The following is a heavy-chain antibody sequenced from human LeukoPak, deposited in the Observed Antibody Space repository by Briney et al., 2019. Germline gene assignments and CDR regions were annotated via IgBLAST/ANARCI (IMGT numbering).Heavy chain of an antibody. CDR3: ARLRTTVTTFWYFDL. V-gene: IGHV5-51*01. J-gene: IGHJ2*01. Sequence: GEFLKISCKGSGYSFTSYWIGWVRQMPGKVLEWMGIIYPGDSDTRYSPSFQGQVTISADKSISTAYLQWSSLKASDTAIYYCARLRTTVTTFWYFDLWGRGTLVTVSS. CDR2: IYPGDSDT. CDR1: GYSFTSYW. D-gene: IGHD4-17*01.